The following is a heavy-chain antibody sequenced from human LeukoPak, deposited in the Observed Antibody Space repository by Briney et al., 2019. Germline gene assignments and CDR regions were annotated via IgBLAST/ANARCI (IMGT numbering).Heavy chain of an antibody. J-gene: IGHJ4*02. CDR2: ISYDGSNK. CDR3: ARGGLYDSSGYYDFDY. D-gene: IGHD3-22*01. CDR1: GFTFSSYA. V-gene: IGHV3-30*01. Sequence: GGSLRLSCAASGFTFSSYAMHWVRQAPGKGLEWVAVISYDGSNKYYADSVKGRFTISRDNSKNTLYLQMNSLRAEDTAVYYCARGGLYDSSGYYDFDYWGQGTLVTVSS.